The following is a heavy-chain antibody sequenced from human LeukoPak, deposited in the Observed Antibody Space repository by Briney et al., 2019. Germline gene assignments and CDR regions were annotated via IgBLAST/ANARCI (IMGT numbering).Heavy chain of an antibody. Sequence: SETLSLTCTVSGGSISSSSYYWGWIRQPPGKGLEWIGSIYYSGSTYYNPSLKSRVTISVDTSKNQFSLKLSSVTAADTAVYYCAREGRQYSYEYYFDYWGQGTLVTVSS. D-gene: IGHD5-18*01. J-gene: IGHJ4*02. V-gene: IGHV4-39*07. CDR2: IYYSGST. CDR3: AREGRQYSYEYYFDY. CDR1: GGSISSSSYY.